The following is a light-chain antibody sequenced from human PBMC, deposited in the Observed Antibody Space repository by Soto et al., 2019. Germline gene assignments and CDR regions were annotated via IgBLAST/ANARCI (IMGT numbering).Light chain of an antibody. CDR1: SSNIGAGYD. CDR2: GNS. J-gene: IGLJ3*02. CDR3: QAYDSSLSGSV. Sequence: QSVLTQPPSVSGAPGQRVTISCTGSSSNIGAGYDVHWYQQLPGTAPKLLIYGNSNRPSGVPDRISGSKSGTSASLAITGLKAEDEADYYCQAYDSSLSGSVFGGGTKLTVL. V-gene: IGLV1-40*01.